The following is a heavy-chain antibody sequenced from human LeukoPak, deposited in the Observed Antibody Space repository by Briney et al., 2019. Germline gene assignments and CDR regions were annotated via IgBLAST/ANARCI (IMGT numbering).Heavy chain of an antibody. J-gene: IGHJ6*02. Sequence: GGSLRLSCAASGFTFSSYAMSWVRQAPGKGLEWVSAISGSGGSTYYADSVKGRFTISRDNSKNTLYLQMNSLRAEDTAVYYCAKKTVITDYYYYCMDVWGQGTTVTVSS. V-gene: IGHV3-23*01. CDR3: AKKTVITDYYYYCMDV. D-gene: IGHD4-17*01. CDR1: GFTFSSYA. CDR2: ISGSGGST.